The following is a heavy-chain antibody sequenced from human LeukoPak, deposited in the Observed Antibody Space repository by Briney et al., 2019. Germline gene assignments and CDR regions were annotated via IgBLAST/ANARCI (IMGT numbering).Heavy chain of an antibody. J-gene: IGHJ6*03. CDR1: GYSFTSYW. Sequence: GESLKISCKGSGYSFTSYWSGWVPQMPGKGLEWMGIIYPGDSDTRYRPSFQGPLTISPDQSISTAYLQWSRLKASDTAMYYCARHNAGTFQPNYYYYYYMDVWGKGTTVTVSS. V-gene: IGHV5-51*01. D-gene: IGHD1-1*01. CDR3: ARHNAGTFQPNYYYYYYMDV. CDR2: IYPGDSDT.